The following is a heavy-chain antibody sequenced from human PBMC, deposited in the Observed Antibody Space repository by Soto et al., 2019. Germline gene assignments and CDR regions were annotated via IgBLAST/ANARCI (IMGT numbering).Heavy chain of an antibody. CDR3: ARVGIAVAGTGSLQH. D-gene: IGHD6-19*01. CDR2: ISAYNGNT. V-gene: IGHV1-18*04. Sequence: ASVKVSCKASGYTRTSYGISWVRQAPGQGLEWMGWISAYNGNTNYAQKLQGRVTMTTDTSTSTAYMELRSLRSDDTAVYYCARVGIAVAGTGSLQHWGQGTLVTVSS. J-gene: IGHJ1*01. CDR1: GYTRTSYG.